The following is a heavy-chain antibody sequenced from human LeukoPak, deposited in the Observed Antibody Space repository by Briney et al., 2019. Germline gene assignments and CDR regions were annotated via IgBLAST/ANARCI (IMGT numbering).Heavy chain of an antibody. CDR2: IYYSGST. Sequence: PSETLSLTCTVSGGSISRYYWSWIRQPPGKGLEWIGYIYYSGSTNYNPSLKSRVTISVDTSKNQFSLKLSSVTAADTAAYYCARVRGSSGSYEYYHYMDVWGKGTTVTISS. D-gene: IGHD1-26*01. CDR1: GGSISRYY. CDR3: ARVRGSSGSYEYYHYMDV. J-gene: IGHJ6*03. V-gene: IGHV4-59*01.